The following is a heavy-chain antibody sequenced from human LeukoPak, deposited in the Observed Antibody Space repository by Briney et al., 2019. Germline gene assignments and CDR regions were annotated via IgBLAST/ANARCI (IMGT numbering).Heavy chain of an antibody. CDR1: GGTFSSYA. CDR3: ARDGRNNWFDP. V-gene: IGHV1-69*04. CDR2: IIPIFGIA. Sequence: SVKVSCKASGGTFSSYAISWVRQAPGQGLEWMGRIIPIFGIANYAQEFQGRVTITADKSTSTAYMELSSLRSEDTAVYYCARDGRNNWFDPWGQGTLVTVSS. J-gene: IGHJ5*02. D-gene: IGHD1-26*01.